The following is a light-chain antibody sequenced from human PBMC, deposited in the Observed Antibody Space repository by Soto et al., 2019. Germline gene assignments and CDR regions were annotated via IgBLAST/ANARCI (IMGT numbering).Light chain of an antibody. CDR2: GAS. Sequence: EIVMTQSPATLSVSPGERATLSCRASQSVSSNLAWYQQKPGQAPRLLIYGASTRSTGITARFSGSGSGTEFTLTISSLQSEDFAVYYCQQYNNWTPLTFGPGTKWDHK. J-gene: IGKJ3*01. CDR1: QSVSSN. CDR3: QQYNNWTPLT. V-gene: IGKV3-15*01.